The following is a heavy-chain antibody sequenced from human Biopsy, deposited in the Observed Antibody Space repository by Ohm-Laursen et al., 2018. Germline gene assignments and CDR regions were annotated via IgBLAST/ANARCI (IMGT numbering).Heavy chain of an antibody. CDR1: GGSISGYH. D-gene: IGHD2-2*01. CDR2: ISYTGGI. J-gene: IGHJ4*02. V-gene: IGHV4-59*07. Sequence: SDTLSLTCTVSGGSISGYHWSWIRKSPGKGLEWLAYISYTGGITSNPSLNGRATTSLDTSKNQFSLRLIYVSAADTAVYFCARMPHFDYWGQGILVTVSS. CDR3: ARMPHFDY.